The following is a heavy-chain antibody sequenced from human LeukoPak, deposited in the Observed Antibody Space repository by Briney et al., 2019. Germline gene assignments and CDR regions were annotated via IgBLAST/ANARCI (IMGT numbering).Heavy chain of an antibody. J-gene: IGHJ4*02. CDR2: INPNSGGT. CDR3: ATDRRAGDYYDSSGYPTRFDY. D-gene: IGHD3-22*01. V-gene: IGHV1-2*02. CDR1: GYTFTGYY. Sequence: GASVKVSCKASGYTFTGYYMHWVRQAPGQGLEWMGWINPNSGGTNYAQKFQGRVTMTRDTSISTAYMELSRLRSEDTAVYYCATDRRAGDYYDSSGYPTRFDYWGQGTLVTVSS.